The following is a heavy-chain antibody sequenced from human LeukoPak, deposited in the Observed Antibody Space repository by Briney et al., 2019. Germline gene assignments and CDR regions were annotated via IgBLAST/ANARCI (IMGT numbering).Heavy chain of an antibody. CDR2: ISWDGGRT. CDR3: AKDRRSSPYYYYMDV. CDR1: GFTFDDYT. J-gene: IGHJ6*03. V-gene: IGHV3-43*01. Sequence: GGSLRLSCAASGFTFDDYTMHWVRQAPGKGLEWVSLISWDGGRTYYADSVRGRFTISRDNSKNSLYLQMNSLRTEDTALYYCAKDRRSSPYYYYMDVWGKGTTVTISS.